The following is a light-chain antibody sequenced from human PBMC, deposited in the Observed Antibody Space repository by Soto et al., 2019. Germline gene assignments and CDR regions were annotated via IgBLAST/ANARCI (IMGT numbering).Light chain of an antibody. CDR1: QSISSW. CDR3: QHYITYPWT. J-gene: IGKJ1*01. V-gene: IGKV1-5*01. CDR2: DVS. Sequence: DIPMTQSPSTLSASVGDRVTITCRASQSISSWLAWYQQKPGKAPNLLIYDVSTLESGVPSRFSGSASGTEFTLTISSLQPDDFATYYCQHYITYPWTFGQGTKVEIK.